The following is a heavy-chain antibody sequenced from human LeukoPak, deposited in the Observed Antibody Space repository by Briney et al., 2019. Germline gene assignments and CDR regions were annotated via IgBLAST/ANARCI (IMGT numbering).Heavy chain of an antibody. CDR2: ISAYNGNT. D-gene: IGHD3-22*01. J-gene: IGHJ5*02. CDR3: AVYYDSSGYPNWFDP. V-gene: IGHV1-18*01. CDR1: GYTFTSYG. Sequence: ASVKVSCKASGYTFTSYGISWVRQAPGQLIEWMGWISAYNGNTNYAQKPQGRVTMTTDTSTSTAYMELRSLRSDDTAVYYCAVYYDSSGYPNWFDPWGQGTLVTVSS.